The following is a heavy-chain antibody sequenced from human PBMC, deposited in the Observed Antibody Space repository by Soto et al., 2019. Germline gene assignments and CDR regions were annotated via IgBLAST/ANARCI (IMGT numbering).Heavy chain of an antibody. CDR3: ARDRSNSPDYFDY. V-gene: IGHV4-30-4*01. J-gene: IGHJ4*02. D-gene: IGHD6-6*01. CDR2: IYYNGRT. Sequence: SETLSLTCTVSGVSINSVAYCFTGIRETPGEGLEWIGYIYYNGRTSYNPSLQSRVNISIDTSNSHFSLKLNSVSAADSAVYYCARDRSNSPDYFDYWGQGTLVTVSS. CDR1: GVSINSVAYC.